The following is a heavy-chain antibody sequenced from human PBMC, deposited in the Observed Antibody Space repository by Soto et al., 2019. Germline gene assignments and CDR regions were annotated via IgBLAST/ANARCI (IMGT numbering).Heavy chain of an antibody. CDR2: ISAFNGNT. V-gene: IGHV1-18*01. D-gene: IGHD1-7*01. CDR1: GYTFTSYG. J-gene: IGHJ4*02. CDR3: ARDGVSSTEYTWNYGTYFDY. Sequence: ASVKVSCKASGYTFTSYGISWVRQAPGQGLEWMGWISAFNGNTYYAQKLQGRVTMTTDTSTSTAYMELTSLRPDDTAMYYCARDGVSSTEYTWNYGTYFDYWGQGALVTVSS.